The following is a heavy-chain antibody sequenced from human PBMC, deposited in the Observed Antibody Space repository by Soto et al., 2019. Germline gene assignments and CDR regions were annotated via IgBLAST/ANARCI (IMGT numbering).Heavy chain of an antibody. CDR3: AKDTGDRGPSAAGTFQH. V-gene: IGHV3-9*01. CDR2: ISWNSGSI. CDR1: GFTFDDYA. Sequence: GGSLRLSCAASGFTFDDYAMHWVRQAPGKGLEWVSGISWNSGSIGYADSVKGRFTISRDNAKNSLYLQMNSLRAEDTALYYCAKDTGDRGPSAAGTFQHWGQGTLVTVSS. J-gene: IGHJ1*01. D-gene: IGHD6-13*01.